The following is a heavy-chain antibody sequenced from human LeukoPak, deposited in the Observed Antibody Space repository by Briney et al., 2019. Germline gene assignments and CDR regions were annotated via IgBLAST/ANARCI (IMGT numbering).Heavy chain of an antibody. V-gene: IGHV1-8*01. J-gene: IGHJ5*02. D-gene: IGHD3-10*01. CDR1: GYTFTSYD. Sequence: ASVKVSCKASGYTFTSYDINWVRQATGQGLEWMGWMNPNSGSTGYAQKFQGRVTMTRNTSISTAYMKLSSLRSEDTAVYYCARGGWEYYYGSGTNWFDPWGQGTLVTVSS. CDR3: ARGGWEYYYGSGTNWFDP. CDR2: MNPNSGST.